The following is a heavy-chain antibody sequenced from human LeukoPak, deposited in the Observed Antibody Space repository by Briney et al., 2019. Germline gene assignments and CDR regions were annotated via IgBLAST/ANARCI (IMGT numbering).Heavy chain of an antibody. D-gene: IGHD6-13*01. CDR3: ARGRYSSTWGNFDY. V-gene: IGHV3-20*01. Sequence: GGSLRLSCAASGFTFSSYWMSWVRQAPGKGLEWVSGINWNGGRTGYADSVKGRFTISRDNAKNSLYLQMNSLGAEDTALYHCARGRYSSTWGNFDYWGQGTLVTVSS. CDR2: INWNGGRT. J-gene: IGHJ4*02. CDR1: GFTFSSYW.